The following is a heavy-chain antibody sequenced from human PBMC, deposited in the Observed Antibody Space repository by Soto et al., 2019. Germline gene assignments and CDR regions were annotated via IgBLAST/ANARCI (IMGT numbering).Heavy chain of an antibody. CDR1: GFSFTRYG. CDR2: IWHDGSKE. V-gene: IGHV3-33*01. J-gene: IGHJ4*02. CDR3: ARGRTYFDY. Sequence: GGSLRLSCAASGFSFTRYGFHWVRQAPGKGLEWVAAIWHDGSKEYYVESVKGRFTVSRDNSKSTVYLQMNSLRAEDTAVYYCARGRTYFDYWGQGTLVTVSS.